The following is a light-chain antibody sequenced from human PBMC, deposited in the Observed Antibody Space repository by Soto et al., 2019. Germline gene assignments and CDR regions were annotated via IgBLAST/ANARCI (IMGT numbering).Light chain of an antibody. J-gene: IGKJ1*01. Sequence: DIQMTQSPSTLSASVGDRVTITCRASQSISSWLAWYQQKPGKAPKLLIYKASSLESVVPSRFSGIGSGTEFTLTISSLQPDDFATYYCQQYNSYSLPFGQGTKVDIK. V-gene: IGKV1-5*03. CDR2: KAS. CDR1: QSISSW. CDR3: QQYNSYSLP.